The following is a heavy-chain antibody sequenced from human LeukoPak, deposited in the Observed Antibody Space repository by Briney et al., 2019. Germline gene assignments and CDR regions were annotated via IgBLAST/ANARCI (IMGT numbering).Heavy chain of an antibody. CDR1: GFTFTNAW. J-gene: IGHJ4*02. V-gene: IGHV3-21*01. Sequence: TGESLRLSCAASGFTFTNAWMTWVRQAPGKGLEWVSSISSSSSYIYYADSVKGRITISRDNAKNSLYLQMNSLRVEDTAVYYCARDKDVYFDYWGQGTLVTVSS. CDR2: ISSSSSYI. CDR3: ARDKDVYFDY.